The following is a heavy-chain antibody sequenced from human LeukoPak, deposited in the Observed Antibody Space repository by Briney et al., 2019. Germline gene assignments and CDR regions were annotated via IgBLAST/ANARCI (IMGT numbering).Heavy chain of an antibody. D-gene: IGHD2-2*01. Sequence: GGSLRLSCAASGFTFSSYAMSWVRQAPGKGLEWGSAISGSGGSTYYADSVKGRFTISRDNSKNTLYLQMNSLRAEDTAVYYCAKVRNGYCSSTSCPFDYWGQGTLVTVSS. J-gene: IGHJ4*02. V-gene: IGHV3-23*01. CDR3: AKVRNGYCSSTSCPFDY. CDR2: ISGSGGST. CDR1: GFTFSSYA.